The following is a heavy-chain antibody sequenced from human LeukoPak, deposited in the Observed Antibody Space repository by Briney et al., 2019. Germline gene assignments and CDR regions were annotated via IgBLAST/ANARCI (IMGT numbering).Heavy chain of an antibody. V-gene: IGHV1-69*06. D-gene: IGHD3-9*01. J-gene: IGHJ2*01. CDR3: ARAKVSGYPTYWYFDL. CDR1: GDTFSRYA. CDR2: IFTVFGTT. Sequence: ASVKVSCKASGDTFSRYALSWVRQAPGQGLEWMGGIFTVFGTTHYAKDLQGRVTITADKSTNTVYMELTSLRSDDTAIYYCARAKVSGYPTYWYFDLWGRGTLVTVSS.